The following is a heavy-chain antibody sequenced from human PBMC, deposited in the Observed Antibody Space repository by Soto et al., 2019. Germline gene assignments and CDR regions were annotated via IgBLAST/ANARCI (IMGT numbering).Heavy chain of an antibody. J-gene: IGHJ6*03. Sequence: GASVKVSCKASGYTFTSYAMHWVRQAPGQRLEWMGWINAGNGNTKYSQKFQGRVTITRDTSASTAYMELSSLRSEDTAVYYCARDCGCDPRGSYYYYMDVWGKGTTVTVSS. V-gene: IGHV1-3*01. D-gene: IGHD5-12*01. CDR2: INAGNGNT. CDR1: GYTFTSYA. CDR3: ARDCGCDPRGSYYYYMDV.